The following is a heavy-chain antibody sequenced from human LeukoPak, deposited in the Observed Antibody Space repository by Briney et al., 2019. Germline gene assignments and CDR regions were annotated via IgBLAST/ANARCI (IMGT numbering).Heavy chain of an antibody. D-gene: IGHD3-16*02. J-gene: IGHJ3*02. CDR1: GFTFSSYV. CDR2: IPYYVINK. CDR3: ARVNRGDAFDI. V-gene: IGHV3-30-3*01. Sequence: GGPLRLPCAASGFTFSSYVMHWVRQAPAKGLEWVAVIPYYVINKYYADSVKGRFTISRDNSKNTLYLQMNRLRAEDTAVYYCARVNRGDAFDIWGQGTLVTVSS.